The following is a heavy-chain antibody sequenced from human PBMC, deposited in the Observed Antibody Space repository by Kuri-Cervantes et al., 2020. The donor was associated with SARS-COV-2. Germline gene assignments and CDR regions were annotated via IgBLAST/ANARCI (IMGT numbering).Heavy chain of an antibody. V-gene: IGHV4-34*01. CDR3: ARGRYYDSSGFQH. D-gene: IGHD3-22*01. Sequence: ESLKISCAASGFTFSSYAMSWVRQPPGKGLAWIGEVCHSGSTNSNPSLKSRVTISVDKSKNQFSLKLSSVTAADTAVYYCARGRYYDSSGFQHWGQGTLVTVSS. J-gene: IGHJ1*01. CDR2: VCHSGST. CDR1: GFTFSSYA.